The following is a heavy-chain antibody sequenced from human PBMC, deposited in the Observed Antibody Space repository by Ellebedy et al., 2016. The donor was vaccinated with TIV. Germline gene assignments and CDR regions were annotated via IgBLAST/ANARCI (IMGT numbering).Heavy chain of an antibody. Sequence: GESLKISCAASGFTFSSYAMSWVRQAPGKRLEWVSTISGSGGSTRYADSVKGRFTISRDNSKNTLYLQMNSLRGEDTAVYYCARLLGEMGNYHGMDVWGQGTTVTVSS. CDR1: GFTFSSYA. J-gene: IGHJ6*02. CDR2: ISGSGGST. CDR3: ARLLGEMGNYHGMDV. V-gene: IGHV3-23*01. D-gene: IGHD3-10*01.